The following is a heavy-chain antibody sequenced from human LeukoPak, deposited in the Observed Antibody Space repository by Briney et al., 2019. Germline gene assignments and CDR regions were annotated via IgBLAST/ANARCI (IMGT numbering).Heavy chain of an antibody. Sequence: GGSLRLSCAASGFTFSSYSMNWVRQAPGKGLEWVSSISSSSSYIYYADSVKGRFTIPRDNAKNSLYLQMNSLRGEDTAVYYCARASTYYYDNSGYFFYYYDFWGQGILVTVSS. D-gene: IGHD3-22*01. CDR1: GFTFSSYS. J-gene: IGHJ4*02. CDR2: ISSSSSYI. V-gene: IGHV3-21*01. CDR3: ARASTYYYDNSGYFFYYYDF.